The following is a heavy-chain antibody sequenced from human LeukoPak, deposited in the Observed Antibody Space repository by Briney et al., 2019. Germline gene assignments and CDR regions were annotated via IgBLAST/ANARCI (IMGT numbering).Heavy chain of an antibody. CDR3: AKDAVRGSGIESYYYYGMDV. CDR2: ISGSGGST. Sequence: GGSLRLSCAASGFTFSSYAMSWVRQAPGKGLEWVSAISGSGGSTYYADSVKGRFTIYRDNSKNTLYLQMNSLRAEDTAVYYCAKDAVRGSGIESYYYYGMDVWGQGTTVTVSS. J-gene: IGHJ6*02. V-gene: IGHV3-23*01. CDR1: GFTFSSYA. D-gene: IGHD3-10*01.